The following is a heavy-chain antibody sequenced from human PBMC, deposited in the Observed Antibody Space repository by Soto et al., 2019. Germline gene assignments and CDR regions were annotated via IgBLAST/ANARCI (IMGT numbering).Heavy chain of an antibody. CDR3: ANSRAARLDYYYYMDV. CDR1: GFTFSSYA. Sequence: EVQLLESGGGLVQPGGSLRLSCAASGFTFSSYAMSWVRQAPGKGLEWVSAISGSGGSTYYADSVKGRFTISRDNYKNTLYLQMNSLRDEDTAVYYCANSRAARLDYYYYMDVWGKGTTVNVSS. CDR2: ISGSGGST. J-gene: IGHJ6*03. D-gene: IGHD6-6*01. V-gene: IGHV3-23*01.